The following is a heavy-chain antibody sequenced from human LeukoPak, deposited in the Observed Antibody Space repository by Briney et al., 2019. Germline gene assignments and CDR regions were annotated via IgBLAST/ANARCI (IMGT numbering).Heavy chain of an antibody. CDR3: AREFKRPSSWYNYYYYGMDV. CDR2: IWYDGSNK. D-gene: IGHD6-13*01. Sequence: GGSLRLSCAASGFTFSSYGMHWVRQAPGKGLEWVAVIWYDGSNKYYADSVKSRFTISRDNSKNTLYLQMNSLRAEDTAVYYCAREFKRPSSWYNYYYYGMDVWGQGTTVTVSS. CDR1: GFTFSSYG. J-gene: IGHJ6*02. V-gene: IGHV3-33*01.